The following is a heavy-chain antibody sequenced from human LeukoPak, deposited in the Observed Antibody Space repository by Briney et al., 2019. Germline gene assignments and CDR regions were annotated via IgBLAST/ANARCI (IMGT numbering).Heavy chain of an antibody. J-gene: IGHJ3*02. Sequence: PSETLSLTCTVSGGSISSSSYYWGWIRQPPGKGLEWMGSIYYSGSTYYNPSLKSRVTISVDTSKNQFSLKLSSVTAADTAVYYCARRWQLGDAFDIWGQGTMVTVSS. V-gene: IGHV4-39*01. CDR3: ARRWQLGDAFDI. CDR1: GGSISSSSYY. D-gene: IGHD6-13*01. CDR2: IYYSGST.